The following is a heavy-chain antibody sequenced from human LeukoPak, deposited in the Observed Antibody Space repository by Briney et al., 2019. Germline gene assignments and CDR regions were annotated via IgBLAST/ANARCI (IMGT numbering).Heavy chain of an antibody. CDR2: IKQDGTEK. CDR1: GFNLKSYW. CDR3: AKRGVVIRVILVGFHKEAYYFDS. D-gene: IGHD3-22*01. V-gene: IGHV3-7*03. Sequence: GWSLRLSCAASGFNLKSYWMSWVRQAPGKGLEWVANIKQDGTEKNYVDSVKGRFIISRDNTKKSLYLQMNGLRAEDTAVYFCAKRGVVIRVILVGFHKEAYYFDSWGQGALVTVSS. J-gene: IGHJ4*02.